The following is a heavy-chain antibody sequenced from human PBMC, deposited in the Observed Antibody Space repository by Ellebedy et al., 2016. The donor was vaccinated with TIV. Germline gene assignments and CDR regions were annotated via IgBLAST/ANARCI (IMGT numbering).Heavy chain of an antibody. CDR3: RQGHYADY. Sequence: GGSLRLXCAASGFSLSNSFMSWIRQAPGKGLEWVSTLTADGRSTYFADSVKGRFTISRDNSKNTVYLQMNSLRSEDTAVYYCRQGHYADYWGQGTLVTVSS. V-gene: IGHV3-23*01. CDR1: GFSLSNSF. CDR2: LTADGRST. J-gene: IGHJ4*02.